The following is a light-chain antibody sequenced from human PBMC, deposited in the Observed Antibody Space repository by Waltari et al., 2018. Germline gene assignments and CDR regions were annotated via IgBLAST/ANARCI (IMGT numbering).Light chain of an antibody. J-gene: IGKJ2*03. CDR3: QQYNTYSS. CDR2: KAS. V-gene: IGKV1-5*03. CDR1: PSISNY. Sequence: DIQMNQSPSTLSASVGDTITITCRASPSISNYLAWYQQKPGKAPKLLIYKASTSGSGVPSRFSGSGSGTEFTLTINRLQPDDFATYYCQQYNTYSSFGQGTKLEIK.